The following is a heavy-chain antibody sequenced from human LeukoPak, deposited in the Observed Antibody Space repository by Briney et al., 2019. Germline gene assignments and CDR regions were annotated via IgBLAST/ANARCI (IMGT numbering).Heavy chain of an antibody. Sequence: GGSLRLSCAASGFTFSNYNMNWLRQAPGKGLEWVSHISSSGRSIYYADSVRGRFTTSRDNVWNSLYLQMNSLRAEDTAVYYCARRITISGVEYMDVWGKGTTVTVSP. D-gene: IGHD3-3*01. J-gene: IGHJ6*04. CDR2: ISSSGRSI. V-gene: IGHV3-48*01. CDR3: ARRITISGVEYMDV. CDR1: GFTFSNYN.